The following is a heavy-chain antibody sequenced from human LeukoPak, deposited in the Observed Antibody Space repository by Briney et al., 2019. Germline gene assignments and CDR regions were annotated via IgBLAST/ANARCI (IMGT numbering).Heavy chain of an antibody. Sequence: SETLSLTCTVSGGSISSYYWGWIRQPPGKGLEWIGYIYYSGSTNYNPSLKSRVTISVDTSKNQFSLKLSSVTAADTAVYYCAGAVAYCGGDCYYSAFDIWGQGTMVTVSS. CDR3: AGAVAYCGGDCYYSAFDI. J-gene: IGHJ3*02. CDR1: GGSISSYY. CDR2: IYYSGST. V-gene: IGHV4-59*01. D-gene: IGHD2-21*02.